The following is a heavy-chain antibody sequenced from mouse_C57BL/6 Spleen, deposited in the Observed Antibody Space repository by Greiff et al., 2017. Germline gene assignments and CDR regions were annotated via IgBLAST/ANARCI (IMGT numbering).Heavy chain of an antibody. CDR1: GYAFSSSW. Sequence: QVHLKQSGPELVKPGASVKISCKASGYAFSSSWMNWVKQRPGKGLEWIGRIYPGDGDTNYNGKFKGKATLTADKSSSTAYMQLSSLTSEDSAVYFCARDDGYYVDYAMDYWGQGTSVTVSS. V-gene: IGHV1-82*01. J-gene: IGHJ4*01. D-gene: IGHD2-3*01. CDR2: IYPGDGDT. CDR3: ARDDGYYVDYAMDY.